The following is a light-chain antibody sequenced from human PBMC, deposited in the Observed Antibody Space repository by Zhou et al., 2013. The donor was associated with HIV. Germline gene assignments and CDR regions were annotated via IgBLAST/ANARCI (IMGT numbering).Light chain of an antibody. J-gene: IGKJ1*01. CDR3: LQHNSYPRT. V-gene: IGKV1-39*01. CDR2: AAS. CDR1: QSIGVF. Sequence: DIQMTQSPSSLSASVGDRVTVTCRASQSIGVFLNWYQQKPGKAPKLLIYAASSLQSGVPSRFSGSRSGTDFTLIISSLQPEDFATYYCLQHNSYPRTFGQGTKVEIK.